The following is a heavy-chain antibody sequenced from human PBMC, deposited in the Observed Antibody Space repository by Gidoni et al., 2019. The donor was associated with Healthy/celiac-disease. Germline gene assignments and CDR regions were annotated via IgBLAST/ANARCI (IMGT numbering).Heavy chain of an antibody. Sequence: QVQLVQSGAEVKKPGSSVKVSCKASGGTFSSSAISWVRQAPGQGLEWMGGIIPIFGTANYAQKFQGRVTITADESTSTAYMELSSLRSEDTAVYYCARTYCGGDCYHPYYYGMDVWGQGTTVTVSS. CDR3: ARTYCGGDCYHPYYYGMDV. D-gene: IGHD2-21*02. CDR1: GGTFSSSA. CDR2: IIPIFGTA. V-gene: IGHV1-69*01. J-gene: IGHJ6*02.